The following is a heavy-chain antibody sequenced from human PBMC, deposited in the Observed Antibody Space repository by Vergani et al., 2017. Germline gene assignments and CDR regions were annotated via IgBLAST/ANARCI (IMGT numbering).Heavy chain of an antibody. CDR2: IWYDGSNK. CDR3: ARGPYSSSSAFTYYYYYYMDV. V-gene: IGHV3-33*08. Sequence: VQLVESGGGLVKPGGSLRLSCAASGFTFSSYGMHWVRQAPGKGLEWVAVIWYDGSNKYYADSVKGRFTISRDNSKNTLYLQMNSLRAEDTAVYYCARGPYSSSSAFTYYYYYYMDVWGKGTTVTVSS. J-gene: IGHJ6*03. CDR1: GFTFSSYG. D-gene: IGHD6-6*01.